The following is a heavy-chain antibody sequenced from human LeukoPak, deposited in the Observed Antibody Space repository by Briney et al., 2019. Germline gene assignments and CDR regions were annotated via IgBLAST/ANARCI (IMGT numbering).Heavy chain of an antibody. CDR2: IRSKAYGGTT. D-gene: IGHD3-22*01. J-gene: IGHJ4*02. CDR1: GFTVSTNY. V-gene: IGHV3-49*04. CDR3: TRDYYDSSGYYHLFGY. Sequence: PGGSLRLSCAASGFTVSTNYMSWVRQAPGKGLEWVGFIRSKAYGGTTEYAASVKGRFTISRDDSKSIAYLQMNSLKTEDTAVYYCTRDYYDSSGYYHLFGYWGQGTLVTVSS.